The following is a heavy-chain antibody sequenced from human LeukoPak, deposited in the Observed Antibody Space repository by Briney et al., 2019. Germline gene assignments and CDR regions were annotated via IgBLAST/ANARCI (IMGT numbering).Heavy chain of an antibody. D-gene: IGHD3-22*01. CDR2: IRYDGSNK. Sequence: GGSLRLSCAASGFTFSSYGMHWVRQAPGKGLEWVAFIRYDGSNKNYADSVKGRVTISRDNSKNTLYLQMNSLRAEDTAVYYCAKDSTHYRVWDDYDSTGLTYWGQGTLVTVSS. J-gene: IGHJ4*02. CDR1: GFTFSSYG. V-gene: IGHV3-30*02. CDR3: AKDSTHYRVWDDYDSTGLTY.